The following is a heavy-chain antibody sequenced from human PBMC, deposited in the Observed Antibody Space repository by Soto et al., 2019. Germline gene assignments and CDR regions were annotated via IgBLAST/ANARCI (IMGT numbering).Heavy chain of an antibody. Sequence: GASVKVSCKASGYTFTGYYMHWVRQAPGQGLEWMGWINPNSGGTNYAQKFQGWVTMTRDTSISTAYMELSRLRSDDTAVYYCARGYYGSGSYYNGSPLFDYWGQGTLVTVSS. V-gene: IGHV1-2*04. J-gene: IGHJ4*02. CDR2: INPNSGGT. D-gene: IGHD3-10*01. CDR1: GYTFTGYY. CDR3: ARGYYGSGSYYNGSPLFDY.